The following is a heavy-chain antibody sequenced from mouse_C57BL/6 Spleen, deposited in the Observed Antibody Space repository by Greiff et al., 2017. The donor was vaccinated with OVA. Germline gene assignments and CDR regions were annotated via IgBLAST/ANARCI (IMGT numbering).Heavy chain of an antibody. CDR3: ARRGDYDVGDY. J-gene: IGHJ2*01. D-gene: IGHD2-4*01. Sequence: QVQLQQPGAELVKPGASVKLSCKASGYTFTSYWMQWVKQRPGQGLEWIGEIAPSDSYTNYNQKFKGKATLTVDTSSSTAYMQLSSLTSEDSAVYYWARRGDYDVGDYWGQGTTLTVSS. CDR2: IAPSDSYT. V-gene: IGHV1-50*01. CDR1: GYTFTSYW.